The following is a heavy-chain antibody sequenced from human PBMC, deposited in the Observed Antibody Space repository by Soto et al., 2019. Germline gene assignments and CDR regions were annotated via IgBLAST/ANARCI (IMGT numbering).Heavy chain of an antibody. CDR1: GGTFSSYA. CDR2: IIPIFGTA. Sequence: QMQLVQSGAEVKKPGSSVKVSCKASGGTFSSYAISWVRQAPGQGLEWMGGIIPIFGTANYAQKFQGRVTITADESTSTAYMELSSLRSEDTAVYYCARYQGCGGDCYQHWYFDLWGRGTLVTVSS. J-gene: IGHJ2*01. CDR3: ARYQGCGGDCYQHWYFDL. V-gene: IGHV1-69*01. D-gene: IGHD2-21*02.